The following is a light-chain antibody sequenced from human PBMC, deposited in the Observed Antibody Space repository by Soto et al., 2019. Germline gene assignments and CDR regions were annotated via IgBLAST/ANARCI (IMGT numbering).Light chain of an antibody. CDR3: QQYDSSPLT. V-gene: IGKV3-20*01. J-gene: IGKJ4*01. CDR2: GAS. CDR1: QSVSSSY. Sequence: EIVLTQSPGTLSLSPGERATLSCRASQSVSSSYLAWYQQKPGQAPSLIIYGASSRATGIPDRFSGSGSGTDFTLTISRLEPEDFAVYYCQQYDSSPLTFGGGTKVEIK.